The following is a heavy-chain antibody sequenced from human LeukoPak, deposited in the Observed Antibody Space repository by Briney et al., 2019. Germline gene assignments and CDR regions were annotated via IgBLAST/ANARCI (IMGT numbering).Heavy chain of an antibody. CDR1: GYTFTSYY. Sequence: GASVTLSFTSSGYTFTSYYMHWVRQAPGQGLEWMGIINPSGGSTSYAQKFQGRVTMTRDTSTSTVYMELSSLRSEDTAVYYCARDSGMGATTEAWFDPWGQGTLVTVSS. D-gene: IGHD1-26*01. CDR3: ARDSGMGATTEAWFDP. J-gene: IGHJ5*02. CDR2: INPSGGST. V-gene: IGHV1-46*01.